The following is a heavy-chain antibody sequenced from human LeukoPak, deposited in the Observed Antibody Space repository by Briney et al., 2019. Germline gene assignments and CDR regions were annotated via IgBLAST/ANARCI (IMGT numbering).Heavy chain of an antibody. CDR3: ARRRSPSNGDWFDP. CDR1: GFSLSTSGVA. V-gene: IGHV2-5*01. Sequence: ESGPTLVNPTQTLTLTCTFSGFSLSTSGVAVGWFRQPPGGALEWLALIYRNDGKYYSPSLKSRLTIAKDTSKNQVVLTMTNMDPVDTATFYCARRRSPSNGDWFDPWGQGTLVTVSS. CDR2: IYRNDGK. D-gene: IGHD4-17*01. J-gene: IGHJ5*02.